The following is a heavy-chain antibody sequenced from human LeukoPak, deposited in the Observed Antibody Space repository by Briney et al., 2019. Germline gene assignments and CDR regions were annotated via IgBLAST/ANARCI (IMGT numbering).Heavy chain of an antibody. V-gene: IGHV3-64*02. Sequence: HTGGSLRLSCAASGFNLRSYAIHWVRQAPGKGLEYVSAMSHDGGTTYYADSVKGRFTVSRHNSRNMVYLQMGGLRAEDMAVYYCTRGSGPLYFDFWGQGTQVTVSS. D-gene: IGHD6-19*01. CDR3: TRGSGPLYFDF. CDR1: GFNLRSYA. CDR2: MSHDGGTT. J-gene: IGHJ4*02.